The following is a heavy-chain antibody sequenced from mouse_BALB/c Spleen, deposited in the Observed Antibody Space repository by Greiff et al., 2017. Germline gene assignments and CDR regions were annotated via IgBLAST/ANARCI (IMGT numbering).Heavy chain of an antibody. CDR2: INPYNDGT. D-gene: IGHD2-4*01. CDR3: AYDYDVDWFAY. CDR1: GYTFTSYV. Sequence: VQLQQSGPELVKPGASVKMSCKASGYTFTSYVMHWVKQTPGQGLEWIGYINPYNDGTKYNEKFKGKATLTSDKTSSTAYMELSSLTSEDSADYYCAYDYDVDWFAYWGQGTLVTVSA. V-gene: IGHV1-14*01. J-gene: IGHJ3*01.